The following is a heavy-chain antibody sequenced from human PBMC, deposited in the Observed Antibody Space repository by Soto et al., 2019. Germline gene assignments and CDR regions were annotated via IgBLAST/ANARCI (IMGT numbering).Heavy chain of an antibody. D-gene: IGHD3-22*01. CDR3: ARDPGVVVITDAFDI. J-gene: IGHJ3*02. CDR2: ISSSSSTI. CDR1: GFTFSTYW. Sequence: GGSLRLSCVASGFTFSTYWMNWVRQAPGKGLEWVSYISSSSSTIYYADYVKGRFNISRDNAKNSLYLQMNSLRAEVTAVYYCARDPGVVVITDAFDIWGQGTMVTVSS. V-gene: IGHV3-48*01.